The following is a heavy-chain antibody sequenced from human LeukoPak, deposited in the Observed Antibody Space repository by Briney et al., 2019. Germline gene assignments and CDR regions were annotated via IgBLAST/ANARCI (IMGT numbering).Heavy chain of an antibody. CDR3: ARHQEGVASAHNAFDI. D-gene: IGHD6-13*01. CDR1: GYSFTSYW. Sequence: GESLKISCEGSGYSFTSYWIGWVRQMPGKGLEWMGIVYPGDSTTKYSPSFQGQVTISADKSISTASLQWSSLKASDTAMYYCARHQEGVASAHNAFDIWGQGTMVTVSS. CDR2: VYPGDSTT. V-gene: IGHV5-51*01. J-gene: IGHJ3*02.